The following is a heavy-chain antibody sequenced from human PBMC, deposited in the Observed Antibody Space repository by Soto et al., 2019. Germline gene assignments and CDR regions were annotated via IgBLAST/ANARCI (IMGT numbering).Heavy chain of an antibody. V-gene: IGHV1-69*08. Sequence: QVQLVQSGAEVQKPRSSVKVSCKASGGTFSSYTISWVRQAPGQGLEWMGRIIPILGIANYAQKFQGRVTITADKATSTAYMELRSLRSEDTGVYYCARDYCSGGSCSWTPEDIYYLDVWGKGTTVTVSS. CDR1: GGTFSSYT. J-gene: IGHJ6*03. CDR2: IIPILGIA. D-gene: IGHD2-15*01. CDR3: ARDYCSGGSCSWTPEDIYYLDV.